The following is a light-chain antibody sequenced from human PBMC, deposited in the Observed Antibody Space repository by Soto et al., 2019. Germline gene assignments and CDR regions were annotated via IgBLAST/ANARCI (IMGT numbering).Light chain of an antibody. CDR3: QQYGSFPPT. CDR1: QGMNIY. J-gene: IGKJ2*01. Sequence: DIQMTQSPPSLSASVGDRVTITCQASQGMNIYLNWFHQIPGKAPRLLIYDASTLDTGVSARFSGGGSGTDFRLTIANLQPEDVGTYFCQQYGSFPPTFGQGTKLDI. CDR2: DAS. V-gene: IGKV1-33*01.